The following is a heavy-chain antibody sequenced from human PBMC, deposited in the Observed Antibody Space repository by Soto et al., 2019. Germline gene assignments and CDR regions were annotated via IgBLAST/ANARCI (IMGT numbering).Heavy chain of an antibody. CDR2: IYHSGST. CDR3: ARATMVRGVWSPGYYYGMDV. CDR1: VGSINSGGYS. J-gene: IGHJ6*01. V-gene: IGHV4-30-2*01. D-gene: IGHD3-10*01. Sequence: SYTLYISRAFSVGSINSGGYSWRWIRQPPGKGLEWIGYIYHSGSTYYNPSLKSRVTISVDRSKNQFSLKLSPVTAADTAVYYCARATMVRGVWSPGYYYGMDVWGQGTTVTVSS.